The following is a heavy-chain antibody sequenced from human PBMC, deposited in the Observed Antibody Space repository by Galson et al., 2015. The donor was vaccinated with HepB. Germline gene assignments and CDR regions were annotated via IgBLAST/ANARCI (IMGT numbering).Heavy chain of an antibody. Sequence: SLRLSCAGSGFTFSGSAMHWVRQTSEKGLEWIGRIGSNANNYATAYKASVKGRFTISRDDSKNTAYLQMNSLRTEDTAVYYCTRLGDLSGYSSCWGQGTLVTVSS. CDR1: GFTFSGSA. CDR2: IGSNANNYAT. D-gene: IGHD3-22*01. J-gene: IGHJ4*02. CDR3: TRLGDLSGYSSC. V-gene: IGHV3-73*01.